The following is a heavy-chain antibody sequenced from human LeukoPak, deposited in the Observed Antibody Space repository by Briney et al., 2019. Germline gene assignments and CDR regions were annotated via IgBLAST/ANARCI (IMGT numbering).Heavy chain of an antibody. CDR3: ARSHDSGNYFDY. CDR2: ISVSGTVI. Sequence: PGGSLRLSCAASGFTFTSYEMNWVRQAPGKGLEWISYISVSGTVIYYADSVKGRFTISRDNAKSSLFLQINSLRAEDTAVYYCARSHDSGNYFDYWGQGTLVTDSS. V-gene: IGHV3-48*03. CDR1: GFTFTSYE. J-gene: IGHJ4*02. D-gene: IGHD4-17*01.